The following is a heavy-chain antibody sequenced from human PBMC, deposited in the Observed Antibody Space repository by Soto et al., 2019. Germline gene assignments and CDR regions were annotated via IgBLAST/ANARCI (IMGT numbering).Heavy chain of an antibody. CDR1: GFTFSSYG. Sequence: QVQLVESGGGVVQPGRSLRLSCAASGFTFSSYGMHWVRQAPGKGLEWVAVISYDGSNKYYADSVKGRFTISRDNSKNTLYLQMNSLRAEDSAVYYCATAIVVVPAAIESNQYYYGSGSYGRNYGADYWGQGTLVTVCS. CDR3: ATAIVVVPAAIESNQYYYGSGSYGRNYGADY. V-gene: IGHV3-30*03. J-gene: IGHJ4*02. D-gene: IGHD3-10*01. CDR2: ISYDGSNK.